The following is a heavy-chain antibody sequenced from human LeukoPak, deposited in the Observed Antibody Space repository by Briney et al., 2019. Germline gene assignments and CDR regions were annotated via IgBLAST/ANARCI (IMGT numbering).Heavy chain of an antibody. CDR2: INHSGST. CDR1: GGSISSSSYY. D-gene: IGHD3-22*01. CDR3: ARARKENYYDSSGRWFDR. V-gene: IGHV4-39*07. J-gene: IGHJ5*02. Sequence: SETLSLTCTVSGGSISSSSYYWGWIRQPPGKGLEWIGEINHSGSTNYNPSLKSRVTLSVDKSNNQFSLKLSSVTAADTAIYYCARARKENYYDSSGRWFDRWGQGTLVTVSS.